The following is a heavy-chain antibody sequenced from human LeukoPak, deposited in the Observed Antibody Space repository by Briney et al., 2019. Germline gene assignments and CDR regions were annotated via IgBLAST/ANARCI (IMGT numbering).Heavy chain of an antibody. Sequence: QAGGSLRLSCAASGFTFSSYWMHWVRQAPGKGLVWVSRINSDGSSTSYADSVKGRFTISRDNAKNTLYLQMHSLRAEDTAVYYCARVLKWWSPVDYWGQGTLVTVSS. CDR3: ARVLKWWSPVDY. CDR1: GFTFSSYW. CDR2: INSDGSST. D-gene: IGHD2-15*01. V-gene: IGHV3-74*01. J-gene: IGHJ4*02.